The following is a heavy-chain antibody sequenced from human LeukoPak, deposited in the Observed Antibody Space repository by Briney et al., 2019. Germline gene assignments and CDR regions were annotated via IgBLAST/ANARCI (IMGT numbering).Heavy chain of an antibody. CDR3: AREGYDYDSSGY. CDR2: ISGSGGST. V-gene: IGHV3-23*01. D-gene: IGHD3-22*01. Sequence: PGGSQRLSCAASGFTFSSYAMSWVRQAPGKGLEWVSAISGSGGSTYYADSVKGRFTISRDNSKNTLYLQMNSLRAEDTAVYYCAREGYDYDSSGYWGQGTLVTVSS. CDR1: GFTFSSYA. J-gene: IGHJ4*02.